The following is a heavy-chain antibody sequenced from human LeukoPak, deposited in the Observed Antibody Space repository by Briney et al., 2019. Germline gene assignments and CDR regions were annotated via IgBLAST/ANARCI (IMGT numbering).Heavy chain of an antibody. Sequence: PAETLSLTCAVSGGSFSGYYWSWVRQPPGKGLEWIGGINHSGSTNYNPSLRSRVTISIAKSKTQFSLKLSSVTAADTAVYYCAKMYRGADAFDIWGQGTMVTVSS. D-gene: IGHD3-10*01. CDR2: INHSGST. CDR3: AKMYRGADAFDI. CDR1: GGSFSGYY. V-gene: IGHV4-34*01. J-gene: IGHJ3*02.